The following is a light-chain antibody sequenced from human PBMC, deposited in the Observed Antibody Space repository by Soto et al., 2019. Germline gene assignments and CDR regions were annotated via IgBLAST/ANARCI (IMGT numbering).Light chain of an antibody. Sequence: EIVMTQSPATLSVSPGEGATLSCGASEGVSSNLAWYQQKPGQAPRLLIYGASTRATGVPARFSGSGSGTEFTLTISRLQSEDFAVYYCHQYNNWPYTFGQGTRVEIK. CDR3: HQYNNWPYT. J-gene: IGKJ2*01. CDR2: GAS. CDR1: EGVSSN. V-gene: IGKV3-15*01.